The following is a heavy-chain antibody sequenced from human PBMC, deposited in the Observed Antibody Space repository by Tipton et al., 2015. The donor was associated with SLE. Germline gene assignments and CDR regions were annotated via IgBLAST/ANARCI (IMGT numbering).Heavy chain of an antibody. D-gene: IGHD1-26*01. CDR1: GYTFTSYS. CDR2: INTSGGST. Sequence: QLVQSGAEVKKPGASMKISCKASGYTFTSYSMHWVRQAPGQGLEWMGIINTSGGSTNYAQKFQGRVTVTRDTSTRTVYMELSSLTSEDTAVYYCARVSWEWELHFDYWGQGTLVTVSS. J-gene: IGHJ4*02. CDR3: ARVSWEWELHFDY. V-gene: IGHV1-46*01.